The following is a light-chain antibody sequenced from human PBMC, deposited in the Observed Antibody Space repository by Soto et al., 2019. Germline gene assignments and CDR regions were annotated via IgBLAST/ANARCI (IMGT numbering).Light chain of an antibody. CDR2: ANI. CDR3: QSYDSSLTIYV. Sequence: QSVLTQPPSVSGAPGQRVTISCTGSSSNIGAGYDVHWYQQLPGAAPKLLIYANINRPSGVPDRFSGSKSGTSASLAITGLQAEDEADYYCQSYDSSLTIYVFGAGTQLTVL. CDR1: SSNIGAGYD. V-gene: IGLV1-40*01. J-gene: IGLJ7*01.